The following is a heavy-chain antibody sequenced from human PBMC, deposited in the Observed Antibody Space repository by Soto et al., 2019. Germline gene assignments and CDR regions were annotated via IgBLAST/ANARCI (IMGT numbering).Heavy chain of an antibody. CDR2: ISAAGDP. CDR1: GFTFRNYD. V-gene: IGHV3-13*05. J-gene: IGHJ6*02. CDR3: ARTDRDFYGLDV. Sequence: EVQLVESGGGLVQPGGSLRLSCEASGFTFRNYDMHWVRQGTGTGLEWVSGISAAGDPDYADSVEGRFTISRENAQNSLFLQMNSLRVGDTAVYYCARTDRDFYGLDVWGQGTTVIVSS.